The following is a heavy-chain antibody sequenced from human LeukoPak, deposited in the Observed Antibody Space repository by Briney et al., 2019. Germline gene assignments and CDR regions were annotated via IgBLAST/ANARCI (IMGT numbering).Heavy chain of an antibody. D-gene: IGHD2-2*01. CDR2: INPNSGGT. Sequence: ASVRVSCEASGYTFTDYYLHWVRQAPGQGLEWLGWINPNSGGTSYSQKFQGRVTMTRDTSVSTAFMELSSLRSDDTAVYYCARGRTRSYASYWYFDLWGRGTLVTVSS. V-gene: IGHV1-2*02. CDR3: ARGRTRSYASYWYFDL. J-gene: IGHJ2*01. CDR1: GYTFTDYY.